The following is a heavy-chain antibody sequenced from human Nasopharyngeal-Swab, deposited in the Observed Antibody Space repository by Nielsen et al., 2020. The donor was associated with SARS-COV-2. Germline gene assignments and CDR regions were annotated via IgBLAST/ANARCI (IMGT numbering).Heavy chain of an antibody. Sequence: SVKVSCKASGGTFSSYSFSWVRQAPGQGLEWMGGIIPIFGPANYAQKFQGSVTITADESTSTAYMELSSLRSEDPAVYYCARGGGVDEYRYYYYGMDVWGQGTTVTVSS. CDR2: IIPIFGPA. CDR1: GGTFSSYS. D-gene: IGHD5-12*01. CDR3: ARGGGVDEYRYYYYGMDV. V-gene: IGHV1-69*13. J-gene: IGHJ6*02.